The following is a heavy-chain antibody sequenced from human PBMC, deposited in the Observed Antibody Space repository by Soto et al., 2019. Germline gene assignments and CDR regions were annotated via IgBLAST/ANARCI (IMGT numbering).Heavy chain of an antibody. CDR2: MSTSNGNT. CDR3: ARDRNGVDP. V-gene: IGHV1-18*01. J-gene: IGHJ5*02. CDR1: GYTFTSYD. Sequence: QVQLVQSGAEVKKPGASVKVSCKASGYTFTSYDISWVRQAPGQGLEWMGWMSTSNGNTNYAQKLQGRVTMTTATPTSTANRELRSLRPDDTAVYFCARDRNGVDPWGQGPLVSVS.